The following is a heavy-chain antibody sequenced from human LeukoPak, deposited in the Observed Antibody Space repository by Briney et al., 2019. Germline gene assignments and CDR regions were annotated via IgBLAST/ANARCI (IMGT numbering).Heavy chain of an antibody. Sequence: GESLKISCKGSGYSFTSYWIGWVRQMPGKGLEWMGIIYPGDSDTRYSPSLQGQVTISADKSISTAYLQWSSLKASDTAMYYCARTGKEGYSYGNNWFDPWGQGTLVTVSS. D-gene: IGHD5-18*01. CDR1: GYSFTSYW. CDR2: IYPGDSDT. V-gene: IGHV5-51*01. J-gene: IGHJ5*02. CDR3: ARTGKEGYSYGNNWFDP.